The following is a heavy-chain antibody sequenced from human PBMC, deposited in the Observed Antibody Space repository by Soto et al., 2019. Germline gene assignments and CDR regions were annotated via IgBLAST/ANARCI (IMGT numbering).Heavy chain of an antibody. CDR2: TYYSGST. V-gene: IGHV4-61*01. Sequence: QVQLQESGPGLVKPSETLSLTCTVSGGSVSSGSYYWSWIRQPPGKGLEWIGYTYYSGSTNYNPSLKGRVTISVDTSKNQFALKLRSVTAADTAVYYCARETEGEMATTNWFDPWGQGTLVTVSS. D-gene: IGHD5-12*01. CDR1: GGSVSSGSYY. J-gene: IGHJ5*02. CDR3: ARETEGEMATTNWFDP.